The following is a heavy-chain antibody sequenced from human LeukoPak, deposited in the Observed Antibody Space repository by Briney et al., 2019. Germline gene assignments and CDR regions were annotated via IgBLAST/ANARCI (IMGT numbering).Heavy chain of an antibody. CDR1: GFTFSNHG. Sequence: GSLRLSCAASGFTFSNHGMHWVRQAPGKGLEWVAVIWYDGSKKYYADAVKGRLTISRDNSKNMLYLDMNSLRAEDTAVYYCARDRAARYFDYWGQGTLVTVSS. CDR3: ARDRAARYFDY. CDR2: IWYDGSKK. V-gene: IGHV3-33*01. J-gene: IGHJ4*02.